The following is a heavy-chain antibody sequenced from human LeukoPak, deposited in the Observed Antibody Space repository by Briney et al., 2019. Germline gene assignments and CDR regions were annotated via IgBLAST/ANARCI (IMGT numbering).Heavy chain of an antibody. CDR1: GGSISSDY. D-gene: IGHD3-22*01. CDR2: IYTSGST. Sequence: SETLSLTCTVSGGSISSDYWSWIRQPAGKGLEWIGRIYTSGSTDYNPSLKSRVTMSVDTSKNKFSLKVTSVTAADTAVYYCARGYYDSSGYYTEFANWGQGTLVTVSS. V-gene: IGHV4-4*07. CDR3: ARGYYDSSGYYTEFAN. J-gene: IGHJ4*02.